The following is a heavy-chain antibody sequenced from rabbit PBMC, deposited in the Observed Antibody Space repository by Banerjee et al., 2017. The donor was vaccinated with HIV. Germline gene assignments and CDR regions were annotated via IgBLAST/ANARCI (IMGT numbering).Heavy chain of an antibody. J-gene: IGHJ4*01. CDR1: GIDFSSYYY. Sequence: QQQLEESGGGLVKPGGTLTLTCKASGIDFSSYYYMCWVRQAPGKGLELIACIYTGSDTIYYASWAKGRFTISKTSSTTVTLQMTSLTAADTATYFCARDRAVGGAGYVHKLWGPGTLVTVS. D-gene: IGHD6-1*01. CDR2: IYTGSDTI. CDR3: ARDRAVGGAGYVHKL. V-gene: IGHV1S45*01.